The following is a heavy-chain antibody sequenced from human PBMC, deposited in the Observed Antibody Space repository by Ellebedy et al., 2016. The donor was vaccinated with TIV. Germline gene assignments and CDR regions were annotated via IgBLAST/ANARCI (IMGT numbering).Heavy chain of an antibody. CDR1: GYSFTSYW. CDR2: IDPSDSYT. Sequence: KVSXXGSGYSFTSYWISWVRQMPGKGLEWMGRIDPSDSYTNYSPSFQGHVTISADKSISTAYLQWSSLKASDTAMYYCARHGAYYYDSSGYSADYWGQGTLVTVSS. J-gene: IGHJ4*02. CDR3: ARHGAYYYDSSGYSADY. D-gene: IGHD3-22*01. V-gene: IGHV5-10-1*01.